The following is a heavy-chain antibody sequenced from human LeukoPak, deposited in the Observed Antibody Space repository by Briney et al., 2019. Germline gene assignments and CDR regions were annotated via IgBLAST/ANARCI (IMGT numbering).Heavy chain of an antibody. V-gene: IGHV3-23*01. CDR1: GFTFSSYA. CDR3: AKEGGFGYSSGWYDAFDI. D-gene: IGHD6-19*01. Sequence: GGSLRLSCAASGFTFSSYAMSWVRQAPGKGLEWVSAISGSGGSTYYADSVKGRFTISRDDSKNTLYLQMNSLRAEDTAVYYCAKEGGFGYSSGWYDAFDIWGQGTMVTVSS. CDR2: ISGSGGST. J-gene: IGHJ3*02.